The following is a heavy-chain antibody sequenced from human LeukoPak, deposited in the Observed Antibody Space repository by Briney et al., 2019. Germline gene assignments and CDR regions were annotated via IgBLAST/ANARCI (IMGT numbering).Heavy chain of an antibody. J-gene: IGHJ4*02. CDR1: GFTFSSYG. Sequence: GGSLRLSCAASGFTFSSYGMHWVRQAPGKGLEWVAFIRYDGSNKYYADSVKGRFTISRDNSKNTLYLQMNSLRAEDTAVYYCAKDRRFVSYCSSTSCYVTHFDYWGQGTLVTVSS. V-gene: IGHV3-30*02. CDR2: IRYDGSNK. CDR3: AKDRRFVSYCSSTSCYVTHFDY. D-gene: IGHD2-2*01.